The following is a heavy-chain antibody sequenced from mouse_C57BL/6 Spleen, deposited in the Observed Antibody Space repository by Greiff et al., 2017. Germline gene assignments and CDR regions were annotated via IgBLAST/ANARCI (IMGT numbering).Heavy chain of an antibody. J-gene: IGHJ2*01. CDR3: ARGGTTADY. CDR2: IGSGGST. Sequence: QVQLQQSGPGLVQPSQSLSITCTVSGFSLTSYGVHWVRQSPGKGLEWLGVIGSGGSTDYNAAFISRLSNSKDNSKSQVFFKMNSLQADVTAIYYCARGGTTADYWGKGTTLTVSS. CDR1: GFSLTSYG. V-gene: IGHV2-2*01. D-gene: IGHD1-2*01.